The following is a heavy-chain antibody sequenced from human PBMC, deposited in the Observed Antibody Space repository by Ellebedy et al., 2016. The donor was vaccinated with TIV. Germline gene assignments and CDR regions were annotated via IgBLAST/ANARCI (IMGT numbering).Heavy chain of an antibody. CDR1: GFIFSNYY. Sequence: GESLKISXAASGFIFSNYYMSWVRRAPGKGLEWVSVISGSGETTYYADSVKGRFTISRDNSKNTLYMQMNSLRADDTAVYYCAKHDYCSITACPFDYWGQGTLVPVSS. V-gene: IGHV3-23*01. D-gene: IGHD2-2*01. CDR3: AKHDYCSITACPFDY. CDR2: ISGSGETT. J-gene: IGHJ4*02.